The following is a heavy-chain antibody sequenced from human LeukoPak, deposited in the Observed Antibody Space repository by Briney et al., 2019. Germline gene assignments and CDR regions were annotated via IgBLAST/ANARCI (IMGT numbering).Heavy chain of an antibody. CDR3: ARVGDDIVAGGSWFDP. CDR2: INPSGGST. D-gene: IGHD5-12*01. J-gene: IGHJ5*02. CDR1: GYTFTSYY. Sequence: ASVKVSCKASGYTFTSYYMHWVRQAPGQGLEWMGIINPSGGSTSYAQKFQGRVTMTRDTSTSTVYMELSSLRSEDTAVYYCARVGDDIVAGGSWFDPWGQGTLVTVSS. V-gene: IGHV1-46*01.